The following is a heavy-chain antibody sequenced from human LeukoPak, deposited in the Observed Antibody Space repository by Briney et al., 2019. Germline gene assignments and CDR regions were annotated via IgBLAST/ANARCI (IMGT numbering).Heavy chain of an antibody. CDR3: ARGASSGYRIDY. Sequence: GGSLRLSCAASGFTFSSYWMHWVRQAPGKGLVWVSLISTDGRNVNYADSVKGRITISRDNAKNTLYLQLNSLRAEDTAVYYCARGASSGYRIDYWGQGTLVTVSS. CDR1: GFTFSSYW. V-gene: IGHV3-74*01. J-gene: IGHJ4*02. CDR2: ISTDGRNV. D-gene: IGHD3-10*01.